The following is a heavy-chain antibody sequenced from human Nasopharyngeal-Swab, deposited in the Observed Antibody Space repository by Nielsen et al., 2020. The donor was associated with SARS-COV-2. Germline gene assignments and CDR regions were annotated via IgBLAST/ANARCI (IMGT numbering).Heavy chain of an antibody. V-gene: IGHV4-61*01. CDR2: IYYSGST. D-gene: IGHD4-23*01. CDR3: ARAGDYGGNHDFDY. Sequence: SETLSLTCTVSGGSISSRSYYWSWIRQPPGKGLEWIGYIYYSGSTNYNPSLKSRVTISVDTSKNQFSLKLSSVTAADTAVYYCARAGDYGGNHDFDYWGQGTLVTVSS. J-gene: IGHJ4*02. CDR1: GGSISSRSYY.